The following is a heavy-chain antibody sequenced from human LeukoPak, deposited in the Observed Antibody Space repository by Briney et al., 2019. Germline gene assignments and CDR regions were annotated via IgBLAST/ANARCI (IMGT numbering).Heavy chain of an antibody. CDR3: ARGPYPDY. CDR1: GFTFSSYA. Sequence: PGGSLRLSCAASGFTFSSYAMHWVRQAPGKGLEWVALMSYDGSNKYYADSVKGRITISRDNAKNLLYLQMNSLRAEDTAVYYCARGPYPDYWGQGTLVTVSS. CDR2: MSYDGSNK. J-gene: IGHJ4*02. V-gene: IGHV3-30*04.